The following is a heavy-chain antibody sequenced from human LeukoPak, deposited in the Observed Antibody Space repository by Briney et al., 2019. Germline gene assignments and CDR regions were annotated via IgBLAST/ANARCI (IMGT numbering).Heavy chain of an antibody. V-gene: IGHV4-39*01. Sequence: PSETLSLTCTVSGGSISSSSYYWGWIRQPPGKWLEWIGSIYYSGSTYYNPSLKSRVTISVDTSKNQFSLKLSSVTAADTAVYYCATPFTMVRGVPFDYWGQGTLVTVSS. CDR3: ATPFTMVRGVPFDY. J-gene: IGHJ4*02. CDR2: IYYSGST. CDR1: GGSISSSSYY. D-gene: IGHD3-10*01.